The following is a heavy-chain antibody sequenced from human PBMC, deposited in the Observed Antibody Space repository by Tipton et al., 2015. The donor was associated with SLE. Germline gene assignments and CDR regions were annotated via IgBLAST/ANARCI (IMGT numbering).Heavy chain of an antibody. V-gene: IGHV3-74*01. Sequence: SLRLSCAASGFTFSNYWMHWVRQAPGKGLVWVSRMNTDGTTTTYADSVRGRFTISRDNAKNTLYFQMNSLRAEDTAVYYCVREGWWRYFDYWGQGTLVTVSS. CDR2: MNTDGTTT. CDR3: VREGWWRYFDY. CDR1: GFTFSNYW. D-gene: IGHD2-15*01. J-gene: IGHJ4*02.